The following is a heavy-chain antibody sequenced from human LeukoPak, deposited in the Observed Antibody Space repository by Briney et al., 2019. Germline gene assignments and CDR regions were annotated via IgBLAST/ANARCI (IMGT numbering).Heavy chain of an antibody. Sequence: ASVKVSCKASGYTFTGYYMHWVRQAPGQGLEWMGRINPNSGGTNYAQKFQGRVTMTRDTSISTAYMELSRLRSDDTAVYYCARELDIVVVVAATPSFDYWGQGALVTVSS. CDR1: GYTFTGYY. CDR2: INPNSGGT. D-gene: IGHD2-15*01. CDR3: ARELDIVVVVAATPSFDY. V-gene: IGHV1-2*06. J-gene: IGHJ4*02.